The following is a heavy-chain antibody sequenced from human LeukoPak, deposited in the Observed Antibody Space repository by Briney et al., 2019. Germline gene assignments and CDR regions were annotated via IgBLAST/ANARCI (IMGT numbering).Heavy chain of an antibody. CDR2: ISSRSNYI. D-gene: IGHD3-22*01. CDR1: GFTFSSYN. CDR3: ARDRAVYSDSRGYYPDAYDI. Sequence: GGSLRLSCAASGFTFSSYNMNWVRQAPGKGLEWVSSISSRSNYIYLADSLKGRFTISRDNAKNSLYLQMNSLRAEDTAMYYCARDRAVYSDSRGYYPDAYDIWGQGTMVTVSS. V-gene: IGHV3-21*01. J-gene: IGHJ3*02.